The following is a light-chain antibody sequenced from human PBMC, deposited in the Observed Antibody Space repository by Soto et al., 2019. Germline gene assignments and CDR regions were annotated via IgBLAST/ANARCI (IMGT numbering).Light chain of an antibody. CDR1: QSVYWD. V-gene: IGKV3-15*01. CDR2: GAS. J-gene: IGKJ4*01. Sequence: EIVMTQSPATLSVSPGEGATLSCRASQSVYWDLAWYQQKPGRAPRLLIYGASTRATGIPARFSGSGSGTEFTLTITSLQSEDFAVYYCQQYANWPPLTFGGGTKVEI. CDR3: QQYANWPPLT.